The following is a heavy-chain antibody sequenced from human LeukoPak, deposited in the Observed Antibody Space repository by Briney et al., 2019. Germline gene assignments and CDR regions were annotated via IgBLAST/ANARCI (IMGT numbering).Heavy chain of an antibody. CDR3: AREITVVSAVRGMDV. CDR1: GFTVSSNY. V-gene: IGHV3-53*01. D-gene: IGHD2-2*01. CDR2: IYSGGST. J-gene: IGHJ6*02. Sequence: PGGSLRLSCAASGFTVSSNYMSWVRQAPGKGLEWVSVIYSGGSTYYADSVKGRFTISRDNSKNTLYFQMNCLRAEDTAVYYCAREITVVSAVRGMDVWGQGTTVTVSS.